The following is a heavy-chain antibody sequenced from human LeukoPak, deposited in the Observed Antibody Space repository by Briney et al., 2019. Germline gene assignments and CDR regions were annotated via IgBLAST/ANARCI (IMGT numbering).Heavy chain of an antibody. Sequence: TGGSLRLSCAASGFTFSSYAMSWVRQASGKGLEWVGRIRSKANSYATAYAASVKGRFTISRDDSKNTAYLQMNSLKTEDTAVYYCTRLGAYSSRNDYFDYWGQGTLVTVSS. D-gene: IGHD6-13*01. CDR2: IRSKANSYAT. CDR1: GFTFSSYA. V-gene: IGHV3-73*01. J-gene: IGHJ4*02. CDR3: TRLGAYSSRNDYFDY.